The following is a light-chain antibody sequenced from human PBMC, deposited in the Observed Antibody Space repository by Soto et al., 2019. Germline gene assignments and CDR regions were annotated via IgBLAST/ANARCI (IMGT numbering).Light chain of an antibody. V-gene: IGKV3-15*01. CDR1: QSVSQSLSTN. Sequence: EIVMSQSPATLSVSPGERATLSCRASQSVSQSLSTNLAWYQQKPGQAPRRLIYGASTRATDTPSTFSGSESGTEFTLTISSLQSEDFAVYYCQQYNNWPLTVGGGTKVEIK. J-gene: IGKJ4*01. CDR2: GAS. CDR3: QQYNNWPLT.